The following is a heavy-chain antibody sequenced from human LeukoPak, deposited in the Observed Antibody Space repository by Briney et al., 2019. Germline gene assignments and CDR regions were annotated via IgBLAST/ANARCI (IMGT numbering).Heavy chain of an antibody. J-gene: IGHJ5*02. D-gene: IGHD3-3*01. CDR3: AREHPSVDYYGVNLNWFDP. CDR2: IYYSGST. V-gene: IGHV4-59*01. CDR1: GGSISGYY. Sequence: TSETLSLTCTVSGGSISGYYWGWIRQPPGKGLEWIGDIYYSGSTNYNPSLKSRVTISVDTSKTQFSLKLSSFTAADPAVYYCAREHPSVDYYGVNLNWFDPCGQGTLVTVSS.